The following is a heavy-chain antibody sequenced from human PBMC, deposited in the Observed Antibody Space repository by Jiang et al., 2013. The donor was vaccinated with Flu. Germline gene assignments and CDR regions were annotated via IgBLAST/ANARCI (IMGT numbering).Heavy chain of an antibody. J-gene: IGHJ6*01. V-gene: IGHV3-73*01. CDR2: IRSKANSYAT. Sequence: VQLLESGGGLVQPGGSLKLSCAASGFTFSGSAMHWVRQASGKGLEWVGRIRSKANSYATAYAASVKGRFTISRDNSKNTLYLQMNSLRPEDTAVYYCAKDLFRAPAAGLKWGMQPEPRYFYSYAMDVWGQGTTVTVSS. D-gene: IGHD3-9*01. CDR1: GFTFSGSA. CDR3: AKDLFRAPAAGLKWGMQPEPRYFYSYAMDV.